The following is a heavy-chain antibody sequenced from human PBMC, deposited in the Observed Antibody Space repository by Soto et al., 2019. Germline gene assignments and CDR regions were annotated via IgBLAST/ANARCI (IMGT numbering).Heavy chain of an antibody. CDR1: GGTFSSYA. V-gene: IGHV1-69*06. J-gene: IGHJ4*02. D-gene: IGHD3-22*01. Sequence: QVQLVQSGAEVKKPGSSVKVSCKASGGTFSSYAISWVRQAPGQGLEWMGGIIPIFGTANYAQKFQGRVTITADKSTSTAYMELSSLRSEDTAVYYCARGREDYYDSSGYWFFDYWGQGTPVTVSS. CDR3: ARGREDYYDSSGYWFFDY. CDR2: IIPIFGTA.